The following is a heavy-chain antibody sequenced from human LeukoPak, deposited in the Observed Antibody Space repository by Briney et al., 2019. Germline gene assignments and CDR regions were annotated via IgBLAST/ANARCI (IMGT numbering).Heavy chain of an antibody. CDR1: GASINKDY. D-gene: IGHD2/OR15-2a*01. J-gene: IGHJ6*04. Sequence: ASETLSLTCTVSGASINKDYWAWIRQPAGKGLEWIGRIHPSGITHQSPSLRGRVTMSIDASKNQFSLNLSSVTAADTAVYYCVRDEYRDVWGKGTTVTVSS. CDR3: VRDEYRDV. CDR2: IHPSGIT. V-gene: IGHV4-4*07.